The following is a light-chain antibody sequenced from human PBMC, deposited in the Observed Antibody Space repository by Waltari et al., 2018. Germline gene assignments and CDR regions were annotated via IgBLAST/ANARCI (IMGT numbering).Light chain of an antibody. Sequence: QSALTQPRSVSGSPGQSVTLSCTGRSTDVGSYRYVSWFQQYPGKAPKLIIHDVTTRPSGVPDRFSGSKSDNTAYLTISGLQAGDEADYYCCSYAGSHTWVFGGGTTLTVL. CDR2: DVT. V-gene: IGLV2-11*01. J-gene: IGLJ3*02. CDR3: CSYAGSHTWV. CDR1: STDVGSYRY.